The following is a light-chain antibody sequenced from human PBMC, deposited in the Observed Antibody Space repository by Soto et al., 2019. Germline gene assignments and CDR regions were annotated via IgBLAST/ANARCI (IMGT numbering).Light chain of an antibody. J-gene: IGLJ3*02. CDR2: GTN. Sequence: QTVVTQEPSFSVSPGGTVTLTCGLSSGSVSSTNHPSWYQQTPGQAPRTLIYGTNIRSSGVPDRFSGSMHGNKVALTITGAQAEDESNYYCVLYIGSGIWVFGGGTKLTVL. V-gene: IGLV8-61*01. CDR3: VLYIGSGIWV. CDR1: SGSVSSTNH.